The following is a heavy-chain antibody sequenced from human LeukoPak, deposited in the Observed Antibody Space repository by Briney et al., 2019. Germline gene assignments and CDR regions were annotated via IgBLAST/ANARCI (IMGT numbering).Heavy chain of an antibody. CDR3: ARTTEAHSWQTRYYSYYMDV. D-gene: IGHD6-13*01. Sequence: SETLSLTCTVSGYSITSAYYWGWIRQPPGKGLEWIGSFFLKGSTYYNPSLKSRVTISVDTSKNQFSLKLSSVTAADTAVYYCARTTEAHSWQTRYYSYYMDVWGKGTTVTVSS. CDR2: FFLKGST. V-gene: IGHV4-38-2*02. CDR1: GYSITSAYY. J-gene: IGHJ6*03.